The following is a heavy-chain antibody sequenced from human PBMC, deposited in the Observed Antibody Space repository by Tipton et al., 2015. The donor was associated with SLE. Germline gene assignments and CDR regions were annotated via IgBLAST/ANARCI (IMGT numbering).Heavy chain of an antibody. J-gene: IGHJ4*02. CDR1: GASISSRC. D-gene: IGHD4-23*01. V-gene: IGHV4-59*11. CDR3: ARGSVRADDY. Sequence: TLSLTCTVSGASISSRCWCWIRQPPGKGLEWIGYICNSVNINYIPSLKSRVTISADTSKNQISLKLTSVTAADTAVFYCARGSVRADDYWGQGTLVTVSS. CDR2: ICNSVNI.